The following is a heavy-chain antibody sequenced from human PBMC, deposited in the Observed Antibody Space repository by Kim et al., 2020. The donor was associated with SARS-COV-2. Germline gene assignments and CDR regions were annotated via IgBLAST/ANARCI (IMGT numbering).Heavy chain of an antibody. V-gene: IGHV3-30*14. CDR3: VRGAAATQYYGLDV. Sequence: YADSVKGRVTISRDNSKNSLYLQLNSLRPEDTSVYYCVRGAAATQYYGLDVWGQGATVTVAS. J-gene: IGHJ6*02. D-gene: IGHD6-13*01.